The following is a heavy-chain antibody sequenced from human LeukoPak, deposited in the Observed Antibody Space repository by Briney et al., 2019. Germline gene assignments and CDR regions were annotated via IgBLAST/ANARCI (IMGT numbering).Heavy chain of an antibody. CDR1: GFTFSTYA. V-gene: IGHV3-30-3*01. D-gene: IGHD6-19*01. CDR2: ISYDGSNK. J-gene: IGHJ4*02. CDR3: ARDLAVPAAFDY. Sequence: PGRSLRLSCAASGFTFSTYAMHWVRQVPGKGLEWVAFISYDGSNKYYADSVKGRFTISRDNAKNTLYLQMNSLRAEDTAVYYCARDLAVPAAFDYWGQGTLVTVSS.